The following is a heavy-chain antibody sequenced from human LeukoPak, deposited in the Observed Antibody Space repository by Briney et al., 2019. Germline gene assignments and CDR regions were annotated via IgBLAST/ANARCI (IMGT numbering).Heavy chain of an antibody. V-gene: IGHV3-74*01. Sequence: GGSLRLSCAASGYTFSSYWMHWVRQSPGKGLVWVSRINNDESSTSYADSVKGRFTISRDNAKNTLYLQMNSLRAEDTAVYYCARVQGHPPNGLDVWGQGTMVTVSS. D-gene: IGHD2-8*01. CDR3: ARVQGHPPNGLDV. J-gene: IGHJ3*01. CDR2: INNDESST. CDR1: GYTFSSYW.